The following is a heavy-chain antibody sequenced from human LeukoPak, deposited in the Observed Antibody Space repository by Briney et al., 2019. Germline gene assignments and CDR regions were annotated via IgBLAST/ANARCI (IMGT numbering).Heavy chain of an antibody. Sequence: GGSLRLSCAASGFTFSSYAMHWVRQAPGKGLEWVAVISYDGSNKYYADSVKGRFTISRDNSKNTLYLQMNSLRAEDTAVYYCACSPFDYWGQGTLATVSS. V-gene: IGHV3-30*04. CDR2: ISYDGSNK. CDR3: ACSPFDY. J-gene: IGHJ4*02. CDR1: GFTFSSYA. D-gene: IGHD2-15*01.